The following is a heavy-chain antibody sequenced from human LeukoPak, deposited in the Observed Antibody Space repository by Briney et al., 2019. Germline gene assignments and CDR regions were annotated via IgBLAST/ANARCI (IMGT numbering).Heavy chain of an antibody. Sequence: GGSLRLSCAASGFTFSSYEMNWVRQAAGKGLEWVSYISSSGSTIYYADSVKGRFTISRDNAKNSLYLQMNSLRAEDTAVYYCALVPARYYYGMDVRGQGTTVTVSS. CDR1: GFTFSSYE. J-gene: IGHJ6*02. D-gene: IGHD2-2*01. V-gene: IGHV3-48*03. CDR3: ALVPARYYYGMDV. CDR2: ISSSGSTI.